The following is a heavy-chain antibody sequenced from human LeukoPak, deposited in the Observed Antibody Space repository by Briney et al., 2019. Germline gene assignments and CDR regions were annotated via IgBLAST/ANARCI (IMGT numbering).Heavy chain of an antibody. J-gene: IGHJ4*02. Sequence: PSETLSLTCTVSGVSISSSNSYWGWIRQPPGKGLEWIGSIYHSGSTYYNPSLKSRVTISVDTSKNQFSLKLNSVTAADTAVYYCARVPSYYDFWSGYSLYYFDYWGQGTLVTVSS. D-gene: IGHD3-3*01. CDR2: IYHSGST. V-gene: IGHV4-39*07. CDR1: GVSISSSNSY. CDR3: ARVPSYYDFWSGYSLYYFDY.